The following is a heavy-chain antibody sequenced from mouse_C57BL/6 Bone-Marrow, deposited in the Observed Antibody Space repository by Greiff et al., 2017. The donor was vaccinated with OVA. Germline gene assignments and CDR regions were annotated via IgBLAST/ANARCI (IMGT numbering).Heavy chain of an antibody. D-gene: IGHD2-3*01. CDR1: GFSLTSYG. Sequence: QVQLQQSGPGLVQPSPSLSITCTASGFSLTSYGVHWVRQSPGKGLEWLGVIWSGGSTDYNAALMSRLGIIKDNPKIQVFFRMNSLQADDTAICYCALYLAWFAYWGQGTLVTVSA. CDR2: IWSGGST. J-gene: IGHJ3*01. V-gene: IGHV2-5*01. CDR3: ALYLAWFAY.